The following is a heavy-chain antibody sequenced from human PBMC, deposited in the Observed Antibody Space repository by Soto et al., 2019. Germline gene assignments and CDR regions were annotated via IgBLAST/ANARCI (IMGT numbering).Heavy chain of an antibody. D-gene: IGHD6-19*01. Sequence: SETLSLTCAVYGGSFSGYFWNWIRQSPGKGLEWIGEINHSGSTNYNASLKSRVTISVDRSKKQFSLKLRSVTAADTAMYYCARARVAVAGTLDSWGQGTLVTVSS. J-gene: IGHJ4*02. CDR1: GGSFSGYF. CDR2: INHSGST. V-gene: IGHV4-34*01. CDR3: ARARVAVAGTLDS.